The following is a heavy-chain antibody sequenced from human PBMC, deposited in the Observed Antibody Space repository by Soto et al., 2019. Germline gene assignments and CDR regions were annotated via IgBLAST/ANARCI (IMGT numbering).Heavy chain of an antibody. CDR2: ISWNSGSI. J-gene: IGHJ4*02. CDR3: AKGSYSSSWYPLDY. CDR1: GFTFDDYA. V-gene: IGHV3-9*01. D-gene: IGHD6-13*01. Sequence: GGSLRLFCAASGFTFDDYAMHWVRQAPGKGLEWVSGISWNSGSIGYADSVKGRFTISRDNAKNSLYLQMNSLRAEDTALYYCAKGSYSSSWYPLDYWGQGTLVTVSS.